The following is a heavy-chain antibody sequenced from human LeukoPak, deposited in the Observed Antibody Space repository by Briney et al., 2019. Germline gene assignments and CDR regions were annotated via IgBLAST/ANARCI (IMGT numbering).Heavy chain of an antibody. CDR1: GGTFSSYA. D-gene: IGHD6-6*01. J-gene: IGHJ4*02. CDR3: AREMSSSSQELDY. Sequence: GASVKVSCKASGGTFSSYAISWVRQAPGQGLEWMGRIIPILGIANYAQKLQGRVTMTTDTSASTAYMELRSLRSDDTAVYYCAREMSSSSQELDYWGQGTLVTVSS. CDR2: IIPILGIA. V-gene: IGHV1-69*04.